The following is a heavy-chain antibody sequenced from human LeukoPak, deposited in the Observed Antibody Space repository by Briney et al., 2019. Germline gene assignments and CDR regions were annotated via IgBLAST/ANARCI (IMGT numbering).Heavy chain of an antibody. V-gene: IGHV1-24*01. Sequence: ASVKVSCKVSGYTLTELSMHWVRQAPGKGLEWMGGFDPEDGETIYAQKFQGRVTMTEDTSTDTAYMELSSLRSEDTAVCYCATGFIAAADYDRGPDAFDIWGQGTMVTVSS. CDR3: ATGFIAAADYDRGPDAFDI. CDR2: FDPEDGET. D-gene: IGHD6-13*01. CDR1: GYTLTELS. J-gene: IGHJ3*02.